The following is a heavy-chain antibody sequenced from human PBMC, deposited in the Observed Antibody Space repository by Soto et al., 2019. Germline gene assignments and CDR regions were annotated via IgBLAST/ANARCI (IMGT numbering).Heavy chain of an antibody. CDR1: GLTFSDYY. V-gene: IGHV3-66*01. CDR2: IFSGGST. J-gene: IGHJ4*02. D-gene: IGHD1-1*01. Sequence: GGSLRLSCAASGLTFSDYYMSWIRQAPGKGLEWVSVIFSGGSTYYADSVKGRFTISRDNSKNTLYLQMNSLRAEDTAVYYCARDRYPLDYWGQGTLVTVSS. CDR3: ARDRYPLDY.